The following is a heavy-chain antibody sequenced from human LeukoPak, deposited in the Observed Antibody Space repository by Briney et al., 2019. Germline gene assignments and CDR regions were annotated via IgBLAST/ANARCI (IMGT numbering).Heavy chain of an antibody. V-gene: IGHV4-59*11. J-gene: IGHJ5*02. D-gene: IGHD1-14*01. Sequence: PETLSLTCTVSGGSISSHYWSWIRQPPGKGLEWIGYIYYSGSTNYNPSLKSRVTISVDTSKNQFSLKLSSVTAADTAVYYCARVYRNWFDPWGQGTLVTVSS. CDR3: ARVYRNWFDP. CDR2: IYYSGST. CDR1: GGSISSHY.